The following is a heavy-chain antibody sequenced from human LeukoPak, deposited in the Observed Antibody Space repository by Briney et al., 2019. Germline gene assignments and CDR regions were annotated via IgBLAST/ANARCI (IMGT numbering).Heavy chain of an antibody. CDR1: GFTFSSYA. Sequence: GGSLRLSCAASGFTFSSYAMTWVRQAPGKGLQWVSTISVGGAATSYADSVKGRFTISRDSSKNTLYLQMHSLRAEDTAVYYCARDRLTYGSGSYSFDYWGQGTLVTVSP. J-gene: IGHJ4*02. D-gene: IGHD3-10*01. CDR2: ISVGGAAT. V-gene: IGHV3-23*01. CDR3: ARDRLTYGSGSYSFDY.